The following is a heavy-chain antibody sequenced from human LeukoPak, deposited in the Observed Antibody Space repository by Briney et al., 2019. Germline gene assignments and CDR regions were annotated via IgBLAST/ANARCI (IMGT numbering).Heavy chain of an antibody. CDR3: AGYDSSGYYSP. CDR2: IYYSGST. J-gene: IGHJ5*02. Sequence: PSETLSLTCTVSGGSISSYYWSWIRQPPGKGLEWIGHIYYSGSTNYNPSLKSRVTISVDTSKNQFSLELYSVTAADTAVYYCAGYDSSGYYSPWGQGTLVTVSS. V-gene: IGHV4-59*08. CDR1: GGSISSYY. D-gene: IGHD3-22*01.